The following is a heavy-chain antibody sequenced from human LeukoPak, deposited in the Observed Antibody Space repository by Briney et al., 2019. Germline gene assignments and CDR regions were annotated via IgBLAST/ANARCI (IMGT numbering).Heavy chain of an antibody. CDR1: GGSISSSSYY. CDR3: ARRRSSGSYYYYFDY. D-gene: IGHD1-26*01. CDR2: IYYSGST. J-gene: IGHJ4*02. Sequence: SETLSHTCTVSGGSISSSSYYWGWIRQPPGKGLEWIGSIYYSGSTYYNPSLKSRVTISVDTSKNQFSLKLSSVTAADTAVYYCARRRSSGSYYYYFDYWGQGTLVTVSS. V-gene: IGHV4-39*01.